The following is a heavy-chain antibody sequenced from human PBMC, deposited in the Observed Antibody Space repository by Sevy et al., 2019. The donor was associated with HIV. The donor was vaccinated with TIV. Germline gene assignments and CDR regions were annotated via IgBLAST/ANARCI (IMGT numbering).Heavy chain of an antibody. V-gene: IGHV3-23*01. Sequence: GGSLRLFCEASGFTCSKYSMSRLRPAPGKGLEWVSTFSFGCGRINYADSVKGRFTISRDDSKNTLYLQMNSLRAEDTAVYYCAREGCTKPHDYWGQGTLVTVSS. D-gene: IGHD2-8*01. CDR2: FSFGCGRI. CDR3: AREGCTKPHDY. CDR1: GFTCSKYS. J-gene: IGHJ4*02.